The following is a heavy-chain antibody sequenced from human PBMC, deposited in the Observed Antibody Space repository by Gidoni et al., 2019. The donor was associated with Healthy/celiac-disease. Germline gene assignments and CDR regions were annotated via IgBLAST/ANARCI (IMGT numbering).Heavy chain of an antibody. J-gene: IGHJ4*02. CDR3: AKDYYDSSGYYSGFDY. CDR1: GFPFSSYA. V-gene: IGHV3-23*01. CDR2: ISGSGGST. D-gene: IGHD3-22*01. Sequence: EVQLLESGGGLVQPGGSLRLSCAASGFPFSSYAMGWVRQAPGKGLGWGSGISGSGGSTYYADSVKGRFTISRDNSKNTLYLQMNSLRAEDTAVYYCAKDYYDSSGYYSGFDYWGQGTLVTVSS.